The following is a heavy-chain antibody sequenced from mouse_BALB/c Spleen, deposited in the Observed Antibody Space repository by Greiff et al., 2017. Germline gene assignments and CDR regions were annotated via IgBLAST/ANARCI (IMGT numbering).Heavy chain of an antibody. CDR3: SRRGITAGFDY. V-gene: IGHV1-61*01. Sequence: QVQLQQPGAELVRPGASVKLSCKASGYTFTSYWMNWVKQRPGQGLEWIGIIDPSDSDTNYNQKFKDKATLTVDKSSSTAYMQLSSLTSEDSAVYYCSRRGITAGFDYWGQGTPVTVSA. CDR2: IDPSDSDT. CDR1: GYTFTSYW. J-gene: IGHJ2*01.